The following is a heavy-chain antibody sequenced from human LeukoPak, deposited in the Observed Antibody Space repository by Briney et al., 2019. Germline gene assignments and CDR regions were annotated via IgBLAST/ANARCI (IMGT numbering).Heavy chain of an antibody. V-gene: IGHV3-30*02. D-gene: IGHD4-17*01. CDR1: GFTFSSYG. CDR3: SRGRTVGSRLIWFDP. CDR2: IRYDGSNK. Sequence: GGSLRLSCAASGFTFSSYGMHWVRQAPGKGLEWVAFIRYDGSNKYYADSVKGRFTISRDNSKNTLYLQMNSLKTEDTAVYYCSRGRTVGSRLIWFDPWGQGTLVTVSS. J-gene: IGHJ5*02.